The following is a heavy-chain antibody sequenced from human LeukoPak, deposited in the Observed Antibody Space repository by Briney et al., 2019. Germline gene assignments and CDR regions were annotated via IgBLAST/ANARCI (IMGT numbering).Heavy chain of an antibody. CDR3: ARGYYDYVWGSYRPTTYYFDY. J-gene: IGHJ4*02. Sequence: SETLSLTCAVYGGPFSGYYWSWIRQPPGKGLEWIGEINHSGSTNYNPSLKSRVTISVDTSKNQFSLKLSSVTAADTAVYYCARGYYDYVWGSYRPTTYYFDYWGQGTLVTVSS. CDR2: INHSGST. D-gene: IGHD3-16*02. V-gene: IGHV4-34*01. CDR1: GGPFSGYY.